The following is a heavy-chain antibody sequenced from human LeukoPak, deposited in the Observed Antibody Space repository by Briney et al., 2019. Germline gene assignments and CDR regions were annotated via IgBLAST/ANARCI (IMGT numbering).Heavy chain of an antibody. D-gene: IGHD3-10*01. J-gene: IGHJ4*02. CDR2: IRYDGSNK. CDR3: AKEPGSGHRRIY. V-gene: IGHV3-30*02. CDR1: GFTFSSYA. Sequence: GGSLRLSCAASGFTFSSYAMTWVRQAPGKGPEWVAFIRYDGSNKYYADSVKGRFPISRDNSKNTLYLQMNSLRAEDTAVYYCAKEPGSGHRRIYWGQGTLVTVSS.